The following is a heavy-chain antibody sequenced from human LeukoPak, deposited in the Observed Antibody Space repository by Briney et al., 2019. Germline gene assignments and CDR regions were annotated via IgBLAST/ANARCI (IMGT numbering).Heavy chain of an antibody. CDR1: GYTFTSYY. CDR3: ASPSVAGTRSYYYYMDV. V-gene: IGHV1-2*06. D-gene: IGHD6-19*01. J-gene: IGHJ6*03. Sequence: ASVKVSCKASGYTFTSYYMHWVRQAPGQGLEWMGRINPNSGGTNYAQKFQGRVTMTRDTSISTAYMELSRLRSDDTAVYYCASPSVAGTRSYYYYMDVWGKGTTVTVSS. CDR2: INPNSGGT.